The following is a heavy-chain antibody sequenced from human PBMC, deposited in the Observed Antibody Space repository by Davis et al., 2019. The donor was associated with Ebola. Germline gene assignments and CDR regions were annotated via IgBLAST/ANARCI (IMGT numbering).Heavy chain of an antibody. Sequence: GESLKISCAASGFTFSSYAMHWVRQAPGKGLEWVAVISYDGSNKYYADSVKGRFTISRDNSKNTLYLQMNSLRAEDTAVYYYARARLTAAGLNWFDPWGQGTLVTVSS. V-gene: IGHV3-30-3*01. J-gene: IGHJ5*02. CDR3: ARARLTAAGLNWFDP. D-gene: IGHD6-13*01. CDR2: ISYDGSNK. CDR1: GFTFSSYA.